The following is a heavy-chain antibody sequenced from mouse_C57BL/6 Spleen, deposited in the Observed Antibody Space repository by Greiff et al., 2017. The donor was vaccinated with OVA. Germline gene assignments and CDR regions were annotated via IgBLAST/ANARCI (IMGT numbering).Heavy chain of an antibody. V-gene: IGHV1-15*01. CDR2: IDPETGGT. Sequence: QVQLKESGAELVRPGASVTLSCKASGYTFTDYEMHWVKQTPVHGLEWIGAIDPETGGTAYNQKFKGKAILTADKSSSTAYMELRSLTSEDSAVYYCTRYKVAYWGQGTLVTVSA. J-gene: IGHJ3*01. CDR3: TRYKVAY. CDR1: GYTFTDYE.